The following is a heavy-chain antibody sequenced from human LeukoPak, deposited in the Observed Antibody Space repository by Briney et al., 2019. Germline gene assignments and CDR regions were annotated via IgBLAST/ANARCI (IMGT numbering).Heavy chain of an antibody. V-gene: IGHV4-59*08. D-gene: IGHD5-18*01. CDR2: IYYSVST. J-gene: IGHJ4*02. CDR1: GGSISSYY. CDR3: ARLGYSYGPFDY. Sequence: PSETLSLTCTVSGGSISSYYWSWIRQPAGKGLEWIGYIYYSVSTNYNPSLKSRVTISVDTSKNQFSLKLSSVTAADTAVYYCARLGYSYGPFDYWGQGTLVTVSS.